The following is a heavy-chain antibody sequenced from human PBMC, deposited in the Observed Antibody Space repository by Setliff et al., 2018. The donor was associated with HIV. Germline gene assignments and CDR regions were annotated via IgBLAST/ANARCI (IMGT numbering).Heavy chain of an antibody. CDR2: IHPNTGST. CDR3: ARDPGYKSSWYGAFDI. CDR1: GYTFTAYY. D-gene: IGHD6-13*01. J-gene: IGHJ3*02. Sequence: ASVKVSCKTSGYTFTAYYIYWVRQAPGHGLELMGRIHPNTGSTNYLQEFQGRVTMTRDTSISTAFMDLSRLRSDDTAVYYCARDPGYKSSWYGAFDIWGQGTMVTVSS. V-gene: IGHV1-2*06.